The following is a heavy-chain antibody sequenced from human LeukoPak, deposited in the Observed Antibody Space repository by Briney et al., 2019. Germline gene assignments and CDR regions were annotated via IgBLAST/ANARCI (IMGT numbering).Heavy chain of an antibody. CDR2: INPSGGST. D-gene: IGHD3-22*01. CDR3: ARDAEYYDSSGYYYPLDY. J-gene: IGHJ4*02. V-gene: IGHV1-46*01. CDR1: GYTFTGYY. Sequence: ASVKVSCKASGYTFTGYYMHWVRQAPGQGLEWMGIINPSGGSTSYAQKFQGGVTMTRDTSTSTVYMELSSLRSEDTAVYYCARDAEYYDSSGYYYPLDYWGQGTLVTVSS.